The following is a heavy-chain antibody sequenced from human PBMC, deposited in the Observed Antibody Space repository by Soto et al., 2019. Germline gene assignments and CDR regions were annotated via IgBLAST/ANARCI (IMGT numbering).Heavy chain of an antibody. D-gene: IGHD4-17*01. CDR3: ARAHYGDYGYGMDV. CDR2: IYHSGTT. Sequence: SETLSLTCAVSGGSISSGGYSWGWIRQPPGKGLEWIGYIYHSGTTYYNPSLKSRVTISVDRSKNQFSLKLSSVTAADTAVYYCARAHYGDYGYGMDVWGQGTTVTVSS. J-gene: IGHJ6*02. CDR1: GGSISSGGYS. V-gene: IGHV4-30-2*01.